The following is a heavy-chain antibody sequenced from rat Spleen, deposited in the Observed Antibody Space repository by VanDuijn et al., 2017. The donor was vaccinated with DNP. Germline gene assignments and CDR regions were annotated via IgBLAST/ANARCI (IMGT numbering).Heavy chain of an antibody. CDR1: GYSITSNY. V-gene: IGHV3-1*01. CDR3: ARWTRYFDY. D-gene: IGHD1-7*01. CDR2: ISYSGGT. J-gene: IGHJ2*01. Sequence: EVQLQESGSGLVKPSQSLSLTCSVTGYSITSNYWGWIRNFPGNKLEYIGHISYSGGTNYNPSLKSRISITRDTSKNHFFLHLNSVTTEDTATYYCARWTRYFDYWGQGVMVTVSS.